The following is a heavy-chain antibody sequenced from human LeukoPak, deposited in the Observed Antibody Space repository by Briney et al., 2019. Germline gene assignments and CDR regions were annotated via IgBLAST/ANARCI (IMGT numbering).Heavy chain of an antibody. CDR2: IYYSGST. V-gene: IGHV4-39*07. D-gene: IGHD1-1*01. CDR3: ARGSDWNDLYFDY. Sequence: SETLSLTCTVSGGSISSSSYYWGWIRQPPGKGLEWIGSIYYSGSTYYNPSLKSRVTISVDASKNQFSLKLSSVTAADTAVYYCARGSDWNDLYFDYWGQGTLVTVSS. CDR1: GGSISSSSYY. J-gene: IGHJ4*02.